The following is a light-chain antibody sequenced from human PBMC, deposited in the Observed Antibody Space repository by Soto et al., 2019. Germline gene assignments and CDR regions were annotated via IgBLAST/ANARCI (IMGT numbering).Light chain of an antibody. J-gene: IGKJ4*01. CDR3: QQYNNWPRAT. CDR2: RTS. Sequence: EIVMTQSPATLSVSPGERATLSCRASQSISSNLAWYQQKPGQAPRLLMFRTSSRATGFPARFSGSGSGTEFNLTISSRQSEDCGVYYCQQYNNWPRATFGGGTKVEIK. CDR1: QSISSN. V-gene: IGKV3-15*01.